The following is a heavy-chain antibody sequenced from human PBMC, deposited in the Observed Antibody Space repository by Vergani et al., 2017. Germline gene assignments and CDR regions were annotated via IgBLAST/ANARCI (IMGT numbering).Heavy chain of an antibody. D-gene: IGHD6-13*01. CDR2: IWYDGSNK. CDR1: GFTFSSYG. J-gene: IGHJ5*02. V-gene: IGHV3-33*01. Sequence: QVQLVESGGGVVQPGRSLRLSCAASGFTFSSYGMHWVRQAPGKGLEWVAVIWYDGSNKYYADSVKGRFTISRDNSKNTLYLQMNSLRAEDTAVYYCARSVYSSSWDDGLDWFDPWGEGTLVTVSS. CDR3: ARSVYSSSWDDGLDWFDP.